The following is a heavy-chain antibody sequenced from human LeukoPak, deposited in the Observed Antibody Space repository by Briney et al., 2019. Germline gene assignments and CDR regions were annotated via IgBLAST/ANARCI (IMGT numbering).Heavy chain of an antibody. Sequence: EASETLSLTCSVAGGSVSSYYWSWIRQSPGKGLEWIGYIHNSGRTNYNPSLKSRVTGFVDTSKNQVSLRLSSVTAADTAVYYCARHGTISGESYFDYWGQGALVTVSS. J-gene: IGHJ4*02. V-gene: IGHV4-59*08. CDR1: GGSVSSYY. D-gene: IGHD1-14*01. CDR2: IHNSGRT. CDR3: ARHGTISGESYFDY.